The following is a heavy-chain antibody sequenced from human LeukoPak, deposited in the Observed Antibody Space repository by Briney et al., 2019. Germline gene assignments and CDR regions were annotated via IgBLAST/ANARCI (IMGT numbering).Heavy chain of an antibody. CDR2: INSDGSMT. J-gene: IGHJ4*02. CDR1: GFLFSSYW. D-gene: IGHD3-9*01. Sequence: PGGSLRLSCAASGFLFSSYWIDWVRQAPGKGLVWVSGINSDGSMTRYAESVKGRFTISRDNAKNTLYLQMNSLRDDDTAVYYCAKVPLLRYFDSWGQGTLVTVSS. V-gene: IGHV3-74*01. CDR3: AKVPLLRYFDS.